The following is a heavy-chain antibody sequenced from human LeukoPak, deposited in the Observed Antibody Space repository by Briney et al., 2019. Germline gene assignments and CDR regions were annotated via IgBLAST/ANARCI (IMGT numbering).Heavy chain of an antibody. J-gene: IGHJ3*02. CDR3: AKDSRGYDPGAFDI. CDR1: GFTLSTYG. D-gene: IGHD5-12*01. CDR2: IRYDGSNK. V-gene: IGHV3-30*02. Sequence: GGSLRLSCAASGFTLSTYGMHWVRQAPGKGLEWVAFIRYDGSNKYYADSVKGRFTISRDNSKNTLYLQMNSLRAEDTAVYYCAKDSRGYDPGAFDIWGQGAMVTVSS.